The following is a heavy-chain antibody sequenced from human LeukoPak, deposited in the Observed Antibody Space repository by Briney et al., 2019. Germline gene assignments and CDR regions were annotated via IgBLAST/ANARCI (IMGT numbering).Heavy chain of an antibody. CDR2: ISANKGDT. V-gene: IGHV1-18*01. D-gene: IGHD2-15*01. CDR3: ARADIIVVAGATPVGSAFEY. CDR1: GYTFISYG. J-gene: IGHJ4*02. Sequence: GASVKVSCKTSGYTFISYGISWLRQAPGQGIEWMGWISANKGDTEYAQKFQGRLTVTRDTSTRTAYMELKRLKSDDTAVYYCARADIIVVAGATPVGSAFEYWGQGTLITVS.